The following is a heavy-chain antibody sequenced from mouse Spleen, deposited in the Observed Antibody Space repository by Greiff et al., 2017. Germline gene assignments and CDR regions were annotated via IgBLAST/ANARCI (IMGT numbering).Heavy chain of an antibody. J-gene: IGHJ2*01. CDR3: ARQRGLYYFDY. CDR2: ISSGGGNT. V-gene: IGHV5-9*04. Sequence: DVKLVESGGGLVKLGGSLKLSCAASGFTFSSYAMSWVRQTPEKRLEWVATISSGGGNTYYPDSVKGRFTISRDNAKNTLYLQMSSLKSEDTAMYYCARQRGLYYFDYWGQGTTLTVSS. CDR1: GFTFSSYA. D-gene: IGHD3-1*01.